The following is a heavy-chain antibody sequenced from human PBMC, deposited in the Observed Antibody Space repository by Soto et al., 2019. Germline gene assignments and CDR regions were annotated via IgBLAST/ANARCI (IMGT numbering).Heavy chain of an antibody. CDR3: ARTTAVAGTPEFDY. CDR1: GFTFSSFS. J-gene: IGHJ4*02. Sequence: QVQLVESGGGVVQPGGSLRLSCVASGFTFSSFSLHWVRQAPGKGLEWLALISYDGRSKYNADSVKGRFTISRENSNNTLYLQLSSLRPEDTAVHYCARTTAVAGTPEFDYWGQGALVTVSS. D-gene: IGHD6-19*01. V-gene: IGHV3-30*04. CDR2: ISYDGRSK.